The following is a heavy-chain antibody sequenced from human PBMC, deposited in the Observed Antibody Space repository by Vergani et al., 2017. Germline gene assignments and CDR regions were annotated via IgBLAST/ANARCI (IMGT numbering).Heavy chain of an antibody. CDR1: GFTFSSYG. CDR3: AREGIVVVPYFDY. D-gene: IGHD3-22*01. CDR2: IWYDGSNK. Sequence: QVQLVESGGGVVQPGRSLRLSCAASGFTFSSYGMHWVRQAPGKGLEWVAVIWYDGSNKYYADSVKGRFTISRDNSKNTLYLQMNSLGAEDTAVYYCAREGIVVVPYFDYWGQGTLVTVSS. V-gene: IGHV3-33*01. J-gene: IGHJ4*02.